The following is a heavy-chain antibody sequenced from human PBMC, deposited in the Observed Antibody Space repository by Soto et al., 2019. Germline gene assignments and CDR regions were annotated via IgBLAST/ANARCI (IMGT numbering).Heavy chain of an antibody. CDR1: GGSISSGGYY. CDR2: IYYRGRT. V-gene: IGHV4-31*03. D-gene: IGHD3-10*01. Sequence: QVQLQESGPGLVKPSQTLSLTCTVSGGSISSGGYYWIWIRQHPGEGLEWIGYIYYRGRTYYNPSLIRRVTVTVETSKIPFPLKRSSVTAADTAVYYCARGACSWFGEHFDLWGRGTLVTVSS. CDR3: ARGACSWFGEHFDL. J-gene: IGHJ2*01.